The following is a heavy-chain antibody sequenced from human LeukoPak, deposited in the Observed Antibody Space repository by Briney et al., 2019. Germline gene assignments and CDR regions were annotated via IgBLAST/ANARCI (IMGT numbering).Heavy chain of an antibody. CDR3: ARDRGHYDILTGYPYGMDV. D-gene: IGHD3-9*01. V-gene: IGHV3-53*01. J-gene: IGHJ6*02. Sequence: GGSLRLSCAASGFTFSDYYMSWIRQAPGKGLEWVSVIYSGGSTYYADSVKGRFTISRDNSKNTLYLQMNSLRAEDTAVYYCARDRGHYDILTGYPYGMDVWGQGTTVTVSS. CDR1: GFTFSDYY. CDR2: IYSGGST.